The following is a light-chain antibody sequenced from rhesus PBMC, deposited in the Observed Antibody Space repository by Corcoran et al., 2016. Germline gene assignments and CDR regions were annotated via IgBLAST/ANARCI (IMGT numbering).Light chain of an antibody. Sequence: DIQMTQSPSSLSASVGERVTITCRASQGISSYLAWYQPKPGKALKLLIYAASTLPSGVPSRFSGSGSGTYFTLTISSLQPEDFATYYCQQHNSYPLTFGGGTKVELK. CDR2: AAS. CDR1: QGISSY. J-gene: IGKJ4*01. CDR3: QQHNSYPLT. V-gene: IGKV1-25*01.